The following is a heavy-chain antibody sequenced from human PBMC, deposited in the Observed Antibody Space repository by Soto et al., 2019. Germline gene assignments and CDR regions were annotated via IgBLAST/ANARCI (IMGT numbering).Heavy chain of an antibody. V-gene: IGHV3-74*01. CDR1: GFTFSSYW. CDR2: IKSDGSNI. J-gene: IGHJ4*02. D-gene: IGHD3-10*01. CDR3: ARGVFSGSGSFLQGAY. Sequence: EVQLVESGGGLVQPGGSLRLSCAASGFTFSSYWMHWVRQAPGKGLVWVSRIKSDGSNINYADSVKGRVTISRDNAKNTLYLQMKSLRAEDTAIYYCARGVFSGSGSFLQGAYWGQGTLVTVSS.